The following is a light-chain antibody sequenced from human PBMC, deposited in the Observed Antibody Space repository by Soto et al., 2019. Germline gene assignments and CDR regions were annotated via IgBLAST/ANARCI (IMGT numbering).Light chain of an antibody. J-gene: IGKJ5*01. CDR1: QSVSSK. Sequence: DIVMTKSPATLSVSPGERATLSCRASQSVSSKLAGYQQKPGQAPRLLIYGASTRATGIPARFSGSGSGTEFTLNISSLQSEDFAVYYCQQYNNWPPITLGQGTRLEIK. V-gene: IGKV3-15*01. CDR3: QQYNNWPPIT. CDR2: GAS.